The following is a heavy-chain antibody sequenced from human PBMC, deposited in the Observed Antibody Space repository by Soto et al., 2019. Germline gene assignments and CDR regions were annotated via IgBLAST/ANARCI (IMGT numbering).Heavy chain of an antibody. Sequence: SETLSLTCTVSGASISGFYWGWIRKSAGKGLEWIGRIYATGTTDYNPSLKSRVMMSVDTSKKQFTLKLRSVTAADTAVYSCGRDGPKPLPASFDPWGQGISVTVSS. CDR1: GASISGFY. CDR2: IYATGTT. CDR3: GRDGPKPLPASFDP. J-gene: IGHJ5*02. V-gene: IGHV4-4*07.